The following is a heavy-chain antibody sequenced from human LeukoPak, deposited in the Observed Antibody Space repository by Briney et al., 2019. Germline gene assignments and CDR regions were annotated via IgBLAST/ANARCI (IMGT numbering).Heavy chain of an antibody. CDR3: ARDGNWNVLQFDC. Sequence: ASVKVPCKTSGYTFIDYYIHWVRQAPGQGLEWMGWINPNSGGTNYAQRFQGRVTMTRDTSINTVYMELSSLTSDDTAVYYCARDGNWNVLQFDCWGQGTLVTVSS. CDR1: GYTFIDYY. D-gene: IGHD1-1*01. CDR2: INPNSGGT. V-gene: IGHV1-2*02. J-gene: IGHJ4*02.